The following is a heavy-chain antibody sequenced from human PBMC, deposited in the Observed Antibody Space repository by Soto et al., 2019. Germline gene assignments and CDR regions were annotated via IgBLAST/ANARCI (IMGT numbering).Heavy chain of an antibody. J-gene: IGHJ6*02. CDR2: IDWDDDK. CDR1: GFSLSTSGMC. Sequence: SGPTVLNPTQTLTLTCTFSGFSLSTSGMCVRWIRQPPGKALEWLALIDWDDDKYYSTSLKTRLTISKDTSKNQVVLTMTNMDPVDTATYYCARIIGGYYGSGSYYPRSWGYRMDVWRQGTTVTVS. CDR3: ARIIGGYYGSGSYYPRSWGYRMDV. D-gene: IGHD3-10*01. V-gene: IGHV2-70*01.